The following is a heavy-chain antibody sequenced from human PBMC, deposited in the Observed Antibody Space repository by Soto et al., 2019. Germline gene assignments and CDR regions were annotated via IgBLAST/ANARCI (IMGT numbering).Heavy chain of an antibody. CDR1: GGSFSGYY. CDR3: ARVQRRSNLPDY. V-gene: IGHV4-34*01. D-gene: IGHD4-4*01. Sequence: QVQLKQWGAGLLKPSETLSLTCAVYGGSFSGYYWSWIRQPPGKGLEWIGEINHSGSTNYNPSLKSRVPISVDTSKNQFSLKLSSVTAADTAVYYCARVQRRSNLPDYWGQGTLVTVSS. CDR2: INHSGST. J-gene: IGHJ4*02.